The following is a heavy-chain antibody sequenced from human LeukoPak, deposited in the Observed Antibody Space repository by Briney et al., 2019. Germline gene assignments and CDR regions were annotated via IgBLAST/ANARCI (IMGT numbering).Heavy chain of an antibody. D-gene: IGHD2-21*01. V-gene: IGHV4-4*07. Sequence: PSETLSLTCTVSGGSVTSYFWSWIRQPAGNGLEWIGRIYTSGTTKYNPSLKSRVTMSVDTSKNQFSLKLNSVTAADTAVYYCARGPYCGGDCQFDYWGQGTLVTVSS. J-gene: IGHJ4*02. CDR1: GGSVTSYF. CDR3: ARGPYCGGDCQFDY. CDR2: IYTSGTT.